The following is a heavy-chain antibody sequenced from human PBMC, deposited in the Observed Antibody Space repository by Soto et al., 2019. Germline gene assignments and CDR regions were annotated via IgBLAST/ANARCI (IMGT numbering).Heavy chain of an antibody. J-gene: IGHJ6*02. Sequence: GGSLRLSCAASGFTFSSYGMHWVRQAPGKGLEWVAVIWYDGSNKYYADSVKGRFTISRDNSKNTLYLQMNSLRAEDTAVYYCARDGYSSGWYWPPGYYYGMDVWGQGTTVTVS. D-gene: IGHD6-19*01. CDR3: ARDGYSSGWYWPPGYYYGMDV. CDR1: GFTFSSYG. V-gene: IGHV3-33*01. CDR2: IWYDGSNK.